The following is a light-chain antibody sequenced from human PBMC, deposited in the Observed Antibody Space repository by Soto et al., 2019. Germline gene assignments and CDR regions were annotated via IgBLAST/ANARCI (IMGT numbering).Light chain of an antibody. CDR3: CSYAGSYTRV. CDR2: DVS. CDR1: SSVVGGYNY. J-gene: IGLJ1*01. V-gene: IGLV2-11*01. Sequence: QSVLTQPRSVSGSPGQSVTISCTGTSSVVGGYNYVSWYQQHPGKAPKLMIYDVSKRPSGVPDRFSGSKSGNTASLTISGLQAEDEADYYCCSYAGSYTRVFGTVTKVTVL.